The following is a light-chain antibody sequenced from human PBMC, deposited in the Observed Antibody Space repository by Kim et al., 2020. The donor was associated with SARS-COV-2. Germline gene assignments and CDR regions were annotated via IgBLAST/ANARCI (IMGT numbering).Light chain of an antibody. CDR2: DAS. Sequence: EIVLTQSPATLSLSPGERATLSCRASQSVSSYLAWYQQKPGQAPRLLIYDASNRATGIPARFSGSGSGTDFTLTISSLEPEDFAVYYSQQHKICPRYTFGQGTNLYI. J-gene: IGKJ2*01. V-gene: IGKV3-11*01. CDR3: QQHKICPRYT. CDR1: QSVSSY.